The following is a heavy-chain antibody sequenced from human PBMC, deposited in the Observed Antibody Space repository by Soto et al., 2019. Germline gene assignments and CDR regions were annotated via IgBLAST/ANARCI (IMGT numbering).Heavy chain of an antibody. V-gene: IGHV4-4*02. D-gene: IGHD3-3*02. CDR1: GDSINSSHW. J-gene: IGHJ4*02. CDR3: AARHFWSRPWTDRRLDY. Sequence: QVQLQESGPGLVKPSGTLSLTCVVSGDSINSSHWWNWVRQPPEKGLEWIGRISHSGNTSYNPSLTSRVTISVDKSKSHFSLKLTSVTAADTAVYYCAARHFWSRPWTDRRLDYWGQGTLVTVSS. CDR2: ISHSGNT.